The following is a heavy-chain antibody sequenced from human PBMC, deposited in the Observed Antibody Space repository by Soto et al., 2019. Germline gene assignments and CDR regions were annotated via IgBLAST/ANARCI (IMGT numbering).Heavy chain of an antibody. Sequence: SVKVSCKASGGTFSSYAISWVRQAPGQGLEWMGGIIPTFGTANYAQKFQGRVTITADESTSTAYMELSSLRSEDTAVYYCARTIAVAGTDYYYGMDVWGQGTTVTVSS. V-gene: IGHV1-69*13. CDR2: IIPTFGTA. J-gene: IGHJ6*02. D-gene: IGHD6-19*01. CDR3: ARTIAVAGTDYYYGMDV. CDR1: GGTFSSYA.